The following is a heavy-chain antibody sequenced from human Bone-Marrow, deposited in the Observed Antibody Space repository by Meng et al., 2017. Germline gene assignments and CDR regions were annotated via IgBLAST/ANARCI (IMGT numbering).Heavy chain of an antibody. CDR3: ARDTGYITD. V-gene: IGHV3-7*01. D-gene: IGHD3-16*02. CDR2: INEDGSDK. Sequence: GESLKISCAASGFTFRSYWMSWVRQAPGKGLECVASINEDGSDKYYVDSLKGRFAISRDDDKISVYLQMNSLRAEDTAVYYCARDTGYITDWGQGTRVTVSS. CDR1: GFTFRSYW. J-gene: IGHJ4*02.